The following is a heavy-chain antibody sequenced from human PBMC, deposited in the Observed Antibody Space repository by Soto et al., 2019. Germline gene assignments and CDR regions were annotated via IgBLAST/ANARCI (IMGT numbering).Heavy chain of an antibody. J-gene: IGHJ5*02. CDR2: IDPSDSYT. CDR3: ARHGGAWIQLSSNWFDP. V-gene: IGHV5-10-1*01. CDR1: GYSFTSYW. D-gene: IGHD5-18*01. Sequence: GESLKISCKGSGYSFTSYWISWVRQMPGKGLEWMGRIDPSDSYTNYSPSFQGHVTISADKSISTAYLQWSSLKASDTAMYYCARHGGAWIQLSSNWFDPWGQGTLVTVSS.